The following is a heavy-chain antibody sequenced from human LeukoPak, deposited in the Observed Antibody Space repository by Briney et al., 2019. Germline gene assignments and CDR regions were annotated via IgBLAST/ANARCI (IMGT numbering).Heavy chain of an antibody. CDR3: AKEAGTYYYYYYMDV. CDR2: MNPKIGNT. J-gene: IGHJ6*03. CDR1: GYTFTSCD. D-gene: IGHD6-13*01. V-gene: IGHV1-8*01. Sequence: GASVKVSCKASGYTFTSCDISWVRQATGQGLEWMGWMNPKIGNTGYAQKFQGRVTMTRNTSISTAYMELSSLRSEDTAVYYCAKEAGTYYYYYYMDVWGKGPTVTVSS.